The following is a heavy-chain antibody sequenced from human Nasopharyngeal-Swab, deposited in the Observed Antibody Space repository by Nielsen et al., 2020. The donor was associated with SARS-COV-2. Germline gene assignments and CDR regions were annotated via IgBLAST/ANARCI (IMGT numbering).Heavy chain of an antibody. J-gene: IGHJ4*02. Sequence: ASVKVSCKASGYTFTSYGISWVRQAPGQGLEWMGWINTNTGNPTYAQGFTGRFVFSLDTSVSTAYLQISSLKAEDTAVYYCARDGSSSWHNFDYWGQGTLVTVSS. CDR3: ARDGSSSWHNFDY. V-gene: IGHV7-4-1*02. CDR1: GYTFTSYG. CDR2: INTNTGNP. D-gene: IGHD6-13*01.